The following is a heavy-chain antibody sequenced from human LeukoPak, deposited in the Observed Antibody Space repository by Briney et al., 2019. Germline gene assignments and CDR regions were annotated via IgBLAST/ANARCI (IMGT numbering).Heavy chain of an antibody. Sequence: GGSLRLSCAASGFTFSSYAMGWVRQAPGKGLEWVSLISASGDTTYYADSVRGRFTISRDNSENTLYLQMNSLRAEDTAVYYCARVLKLYCGGDCIYFDYWGQGTLVTVSS. D-gene: IGHD2-21*02. J-gene: IGHJ4*02. CDR1: GFTFSSYA. V-gene: IGHV3-23*01. CDR2: ISASGDTT. CDR3: ARVLKLYCGGDCIYFDY.